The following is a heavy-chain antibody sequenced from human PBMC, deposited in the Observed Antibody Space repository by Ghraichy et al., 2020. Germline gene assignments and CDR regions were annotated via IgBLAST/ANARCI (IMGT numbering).Heavy chain of an antibody. Sequence: GGSLRLSCAASGFTFSSYWMSWVRQAPGKGLEWVANIKQDGSEKYYVDSVKGRFTISRDNAKNSLYLQMNSLRAEDTAVYYCARLPRRGYSYGYPLYYGMDVWGQGTTVTVSS. V-gene: IGHV3-7*03. D-gene: IGHD5-18*01. CDR2: IKQDGSEK. CDR1: GFTFSSYW. CDR3: ARLPRRGYSYGYPLYYGMDV. J-gene: IGHJ6*02.